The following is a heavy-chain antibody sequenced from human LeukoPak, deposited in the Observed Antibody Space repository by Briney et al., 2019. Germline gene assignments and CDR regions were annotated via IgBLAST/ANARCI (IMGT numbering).Heavy chain of an antibody. Sequence: GGSLKLSCAASGFTFSDSAMHWVRQASGKGLEWVGRIRSKTNAYATSYVASVKGRFTISRDDSKNTAYLQMNSLKTEDTAVYYCARTDTTSVKELDYWGQGTLVTVSS. CDR2: IRSKTNAYAT. J-gene: IGHJ4*02. D-gene: IGHD4-11*01. V-gene: IGHV3-73*01. CDR1: GFTFSDSA. CDR3: ARTDTTSVKELDY.